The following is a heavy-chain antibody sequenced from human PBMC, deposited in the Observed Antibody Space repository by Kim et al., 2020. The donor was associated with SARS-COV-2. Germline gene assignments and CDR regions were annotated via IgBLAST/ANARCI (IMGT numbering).Heavy chain of an antibody. V-gene: IGHV1-3*01. J-gene: IGHJ6*02. CDR3: ARVTATRYYYYGMDV. D-gene: IGHD2-21*02. Sequence: QKFQGRVTITRDTSASTAYMELSSLRSEDTAVYYCARVTATRYYYYGMDVWGQGTTVTVSS.